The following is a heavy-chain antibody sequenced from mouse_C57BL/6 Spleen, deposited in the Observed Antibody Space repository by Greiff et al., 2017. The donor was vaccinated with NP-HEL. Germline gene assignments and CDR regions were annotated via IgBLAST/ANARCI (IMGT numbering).Heavy chain of an antibody. CDR3: ARVDYGYDFDY. CDR2: IYPGSGST. D-gene: IGHD2-4*01. Sequence: VQLQQSGAELVKPGASVKMSCKASGYTFTSYWITWVKQRPGQGLEWIGDIYPGSGSTNYNEKFKSKATLNGDISSSTAYMQLSSLTSEDSAVYYCARVDYGYDFDYWGQGTTLTVSS. CDR1: GYTFTSYW. J-gene: IGHJ2*01. V-gene: IGHV1-55*01.